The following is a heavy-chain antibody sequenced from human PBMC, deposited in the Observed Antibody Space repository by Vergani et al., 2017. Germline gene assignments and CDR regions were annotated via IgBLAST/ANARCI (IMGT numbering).Heavy chain of an antibody. D-gene: IGHD2/OR15-2a*01. J-gene: IGHJ4*02. V-gene: IGHV3-23*01. CDR3: ARDERSNTSPFFDD. CDR1: GFTFSNSA. CDR2: ISGHGDRT. Sequence: EVHLLESGGGQVEAGGSLRLSCVASGFTFSNSAMSWVRQTSGKGLEWVSAISGHGDRTYYADCVKGSFTIYRDNSKNTVYLQMNSLKAEVSATYYCARDERSNTSPFFDDWGQGTLVTV.